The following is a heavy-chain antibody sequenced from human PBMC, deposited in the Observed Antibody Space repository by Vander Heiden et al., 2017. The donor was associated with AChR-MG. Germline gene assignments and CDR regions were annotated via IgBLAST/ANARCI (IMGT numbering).Heavy chain of an antibody. V-gene: IGHV3-23*01. CDR1: GFTFSTYA. D-gene: IGHD1-1*01. J-gene: IGHJ4*02. Sequence: DVPLFESGGDFVQPGGSLSRSRVGSGFTFSTYAIRWLRPAAGKGVEWVSAISGSGGSTYYADSVKGRFTISRDNSKNTLYLQMSSLRPEDTAVYYCAQRWPWNSHYFASWGQGTLVTVSS. CDR3: AQRWPWNSHYFAS. CDR2: ISGSGGST.